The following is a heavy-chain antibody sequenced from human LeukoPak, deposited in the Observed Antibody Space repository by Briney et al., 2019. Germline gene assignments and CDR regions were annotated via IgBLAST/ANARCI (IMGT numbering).Heavy chain of an antibody. J-gene: IGHJ4*02. D-gene: IGHD6-19*01. CDR2: INSDGSSI. Sequence: GGSLRLSCAASGFTFSSYWMHWVRQAPGKGLVWVSRINSDGSSITYADSVKGRFTISRDNAKNSLYLQMNSLRAEDTAVYYCARDGDSSGWLDYWGQGTLVTVSS. V-gene: IGHV3-74*03. CDR3: ARDGDSSGWLDY. CDR1: GFTFSSYW.